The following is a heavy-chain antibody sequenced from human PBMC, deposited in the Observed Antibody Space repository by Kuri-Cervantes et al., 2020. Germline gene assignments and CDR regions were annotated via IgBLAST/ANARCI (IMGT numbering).Heavy chain of an antibody. CDR3: ARGAQRYYYDSSGYKDY. J-gene: IGHJ4*02. V-gene: IGHV3-33*01. CDR1: GFTFSSYG. D-gene: IGHD3-22*01. Sequence: GESLKISCAASGFTFSSYGMHWVRQAPGKGLEWVAVIWYDGSNKYYADSVKGRFTIPGDNSKNTLYLQMNSLRAEDTAVYYCARGAQRYYYDSSGYKDYWGQGTLVTVSS. CDR2: IWYDGSNK.